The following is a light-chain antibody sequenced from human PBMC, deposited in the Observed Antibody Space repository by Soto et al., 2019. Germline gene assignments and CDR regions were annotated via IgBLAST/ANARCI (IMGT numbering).Light chain of an antibody. V-gene: IGLV1-40*01. CDR1: SSNIGAGYD. CDR3: QSYDSSLSTSGV. CDR2: GNS. Sequence: QSVLTQPPSVSGAPGQSVTISCTGSSSNIGAGYDVHWYQQLPGTAPKLLIYGNSNRPSGVPDRFSGSKSGTSASLAITGLQAEDEADYYCQSYDSSLSTSGVFGTGTKVTVL. J-gene: IGLJ1*01.